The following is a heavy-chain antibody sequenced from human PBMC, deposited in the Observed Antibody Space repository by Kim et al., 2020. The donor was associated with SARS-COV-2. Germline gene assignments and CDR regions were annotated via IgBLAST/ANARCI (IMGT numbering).Heavy chain of an antibody. J-gene: IGHJ5*02. V-gene: IGHV4-39*01. CDR2: IYYSGST. D-gene: IGHD1-26*01. CDR1: GGSISSSSYY. CDR3: ARHAFIWEGTGSWFDP. Sequence: SETLSLTCTVSGGSISSSSYYWGWIRQPPGKGLEWIGSIYYSGSTYYNPSLKSRVTISVDTSKNQFSLKLSSVTAADTAVYYCARHAFIWEGTGSWFDPWGQGTLVTVSS.